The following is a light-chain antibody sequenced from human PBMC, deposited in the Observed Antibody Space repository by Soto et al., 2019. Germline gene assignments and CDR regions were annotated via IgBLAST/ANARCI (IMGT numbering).Light chain of an antibody. Sequence: QSVLTQPPSVSAAPGQKVTISCSGSSSNIGNNFVTWYQQLPGTAPKLLIYDNNKRPSGIPDRFSGSQSGTSATLGITGLQTGDEAVSYCGSWDSSLTYVFGTGTKVTVL. V-gene: IGLV1-51*01. CDR3: GSWDSSLTYV. CDR1: SSNIGNNF. J-gene: IGLJ1*01. CDR2: DNN.